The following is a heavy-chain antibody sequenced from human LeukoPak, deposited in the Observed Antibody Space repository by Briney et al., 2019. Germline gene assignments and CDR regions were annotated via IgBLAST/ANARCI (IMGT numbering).Heavy chain of an antibody. J-gene: IGHJ4*02. CDR2: INPNSGGT. V-gene: IGHV1-2*02. Sequence: SVKVSCKASGYSFTGYYMHWVRQAPGQGLEWMGWINPNSGGTNYAQKFQGRVTMTRDTSISTAYMARSRLRSDDPGVYYCAGSIAAAGSGFDYWGQGTLVTVSS. D-gene: IGHD6-13*01. CDR1: GYSFTGYY. CDR3: AGSIAAAGSGFDY.